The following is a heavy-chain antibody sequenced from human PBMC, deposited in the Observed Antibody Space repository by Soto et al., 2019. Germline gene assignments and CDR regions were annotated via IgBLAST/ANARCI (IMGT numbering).Heavy chain of an antibody. V-gene: IGHV2-5*02. D-gene: IGHD5-12*01. J-gene: IGHJ4*02. Sequence: QITLKESGPTLVKPTQTLTLTCTFSGFSLSTSGVGVGWIRQPPGKALEWLALIYWDDDKRYSPSLKSRLTITKDTAKNQVVLTMTNMDPVDTATYYCAHSGSGYDYEVIDYWGQGTLVTVSS. CDR1: GFSLSTSGVG. CDR3: AHSGSGYDYEVIDY. CDR2: IYWDDDK.